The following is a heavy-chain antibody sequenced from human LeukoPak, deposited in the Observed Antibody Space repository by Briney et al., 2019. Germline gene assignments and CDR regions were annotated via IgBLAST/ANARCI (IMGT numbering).Heavy chain of an antibody. V-gene: IGHV3-9*01. Sequence: GRSLRLSCAASGFTFNDYAMHWVRQAPGKGLEWVSGITWNSGSIGYADSVKGRFTISRDNAKNSLYLQMNSLRAEDTAFYYCAKSWHMITFVYHLFDYWGQGALVTVSS. CDR2: ITWNSGSI. CDR3: AKSWHMITFVYHLFDY. CDR1: GFTFNDYA. D-gene: IGHD3-16*01. J-gene: IGHJ4*02.